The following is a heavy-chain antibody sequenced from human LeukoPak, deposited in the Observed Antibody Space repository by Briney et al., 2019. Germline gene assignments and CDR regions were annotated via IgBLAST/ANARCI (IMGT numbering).Heavy chain of an antibody. CDR3: AKGEEYYDSSGDTLDY. V-gene: IGHV3-23*01. Sequence: PGGSLRLSCAGSGFTFSSYAMSWVRQAPGKGLEWVSGISGSGGSTYYADSVKGRFTISRDNSKNTLYLQMNSLRAADTAVYYCAKGEEYYDSSGDTLDYWGQGTLVTVSS. J-gene: IGHJ4*02. CDR1: GFTFSSYA. CDR2: ISGSGGST. D-gene: IGHD3-22*01.